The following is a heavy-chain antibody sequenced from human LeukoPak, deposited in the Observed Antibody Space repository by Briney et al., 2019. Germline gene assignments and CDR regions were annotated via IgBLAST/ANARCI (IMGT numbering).Heavy chain of an antibody. D-gene: IGHD3-10*01. CDR1: GGSISSYY. V-gene: IGHV4-59*12. CDR2: IYYSGST. J-gene: IGHJ5*02. CDR3: ARDCPYYYGSDRGFWFDP. Sequence: SETLSLTCTVSGGSISSYYWSWIRQPPGKGLEWIGYIYYSGSTNYNPSLKSRVTISVDTSKNQFSLKLSSVTAADTAVYYCARDCPYYYGSDRGFWFDPWGQGTLVTVSS.